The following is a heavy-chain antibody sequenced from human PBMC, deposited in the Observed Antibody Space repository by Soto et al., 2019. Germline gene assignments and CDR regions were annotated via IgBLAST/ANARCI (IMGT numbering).Heavy chain of an antibody. CDR2: INSDGSST. CDR1: GFTFSSYW. Sequence: PGGSLRLSCAASGFTFSSYWMHWVRQAPGKGLVWVSRINSDGSSTSYADSVKGRFTISRDNAKDTLYLQMNSLRAEDTAVYYCARDDYDFWSGYYGFDYYYYGMDVWGQGTKVTVSS. D-gene: IGHD3-3*01. V-gene: IGHV3-74*01. J-gene: IGHJ6*02. CDR3: ARDDYDFWSGYYGFDYYYYGMDV.